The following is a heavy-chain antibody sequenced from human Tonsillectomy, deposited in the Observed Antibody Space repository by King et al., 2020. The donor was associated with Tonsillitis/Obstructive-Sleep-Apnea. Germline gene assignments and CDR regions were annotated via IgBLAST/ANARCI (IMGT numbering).Heavy chain of an antibody. Sequence: QLVQSGAEVKKPGASVRVSCKASGYTFTNYGLSWVRQAPGQGLEYMVWISGYNGNTKYAQKLQGRLTMTTDTSTSTVYMELRSLRSDDTAVYYCARSNYYSYYYMDVWGKGTTVTVSS. CDR2: ISGYNGNT. V-gene: IGHV1-18*01. J-gene: IGHJ6*03. CDR3: ARSNYYSYYYMDV. CDR1: GYTFTNYG.